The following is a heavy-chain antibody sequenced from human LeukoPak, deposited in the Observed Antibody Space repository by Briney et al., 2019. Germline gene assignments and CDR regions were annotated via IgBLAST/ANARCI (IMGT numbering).Heavy chain of an antibody. CDR1: GFTFSSYA. Sequence: PGASLRLSCAASGFTFSSYAMSWVRQAPGKGLEWVSAISGSGGSTYYADSVKGRFTISRDNSKNTLYLQMNSLRAEDTAVYYCAKPQGDSSSWYGDDAFDIWGQGTMVTVSS. D-gene: IGHD6-13*01. CDR2: ISGSGGST. CDR3: AKPQGDSSSWYGDDAFDI. V-gene: IGHV3-23*01. J-gene: IGHJ3*02.